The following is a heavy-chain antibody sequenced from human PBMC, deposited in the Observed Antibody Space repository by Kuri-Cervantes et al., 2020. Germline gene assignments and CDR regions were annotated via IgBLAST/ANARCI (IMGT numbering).Heavy chain of an antibody. Sequence: LRLSCTVSGGSISSGGYYWSWIRQHPGKGLEWIGYIYYSGSTNYNPSLKSRVTISVDRSKNQFSLKLSSVTAADTAVYYCARPGTQGLEMATITFYYYGMDVWGQGTTVTVSS. V-gene: IGHV4-31*03. J-gene: IGHJ6*02. CDR3: ARPGTQGLEMATITFYYYGMDV. CDR2: IYYSGST. CDR1: GGSISSGGYY. D-gene: IGHD5-24*01.